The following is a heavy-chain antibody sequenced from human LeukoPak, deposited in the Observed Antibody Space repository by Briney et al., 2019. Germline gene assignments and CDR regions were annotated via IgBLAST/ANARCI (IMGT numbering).Heavy chain of an antibody. J-gene: IGHJ6*03. Sequence: ASVKVSCKASGGTFSSYAISWVRQAPGQGLEWMGGIIPIFGTANYAQKFQGRVTITTDESTSTAYMELSSLRSEDTAVYYCARARIPGYSYGLYYYYYYMDVWGKGTTVTVS. D-gene: IGHD5-18*01. CDR2: IIPIFGTA. V-gene: IGHV1-69*05. CDR1: GGTFSSYA. CDR3: ARARIPGYSYGLYYYYYYMDV.